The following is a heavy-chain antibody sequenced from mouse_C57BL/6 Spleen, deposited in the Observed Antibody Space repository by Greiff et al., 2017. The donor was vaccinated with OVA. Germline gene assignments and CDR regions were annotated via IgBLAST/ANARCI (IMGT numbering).Heavy chain of an antibody. J-gene: IGHJ2*01. D-gene: IGHD2-12*01. Sequence: QVQLQQSGAELVKPGASVKLSCKASGYTFTSYWMHWVKQRPGQGLEWIGMIHPNSGSTNYNEKFKSKATLTVDKSSSTAYMQLSSLTSEDSAVYYGARRGIYDDSYFDYWGQGTTLTVSS. CDR2: IHPNSGST. V-gene: IGHV1-64*01. CDR1: GYTFTSYW. CDR3: ARRGIYDDSYFDY.